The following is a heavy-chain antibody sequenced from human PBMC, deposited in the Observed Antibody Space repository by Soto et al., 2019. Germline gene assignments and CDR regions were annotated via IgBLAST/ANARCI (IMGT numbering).Heavy chain of an antibody. CDR3: ARSGLSQTAALDY. J-gene: IGHJ4*02. V-gene: IGHV3-53*01. CDR1: GFTVSSNY. CDR2: IYSGGST. D-gene: IGHD6-13*01. Sequence: GGSLRLSCAASGFTVSSNYMSWVRQAPGKGLEWVSVIYSGGSTYYADSVKGRFTISRDNSKNTLYLQMNSLRAEDTAVYYCARSGLSQTAALDYWGKGTLVTVSS.